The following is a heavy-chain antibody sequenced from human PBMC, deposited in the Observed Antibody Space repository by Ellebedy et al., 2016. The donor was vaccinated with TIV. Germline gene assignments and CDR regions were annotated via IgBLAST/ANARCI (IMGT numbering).Heavy chain of an antibody. V-gene: IGHV3-66*01. J-gene: IGHJ6*02. D-gene: IGHD4-17*01. CDR3: ANLIVADGDYVGGGEAEEYYYGYYDMDV. Sequence: GESLKISCAASGFTVSSNYMSWVRQAPGKGLEWVSVIYSGGGTYYADSVKGRFTISRDTSKNTLYLQMNSLRAEDTAVYYCANLIVADGDYVGGGEAEEYYYGYYDMDVWGQGTTVTVSS. CDR1: GFTVSSNY. CDR2: IYSGGGT.